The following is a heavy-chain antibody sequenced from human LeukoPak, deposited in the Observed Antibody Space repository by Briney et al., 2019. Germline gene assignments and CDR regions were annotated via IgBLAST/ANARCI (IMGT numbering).Heavy chain of an antibody. CDR3: TRAVTTMAGNTIDY. D-gene: IGHD4-17*01. CDR1: GFTFNNYW. Sequence: GGSLRLPCAASGFTFNNYWMHWVRHAPGKGLVWVSRINSDGSSTSYADSVKGRFTISRDNAKNTLYLQMNSLRAEDTAVYYCTRAVTTMAGNTIDYWGQGTLVTVSS. J-gene: IGHJ4*02. CDR2: INSDGSST. V-gene: IGHV3-74*01.